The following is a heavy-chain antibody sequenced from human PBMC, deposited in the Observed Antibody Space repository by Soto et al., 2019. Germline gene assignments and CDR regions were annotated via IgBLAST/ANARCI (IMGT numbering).Heavy chain of an antibody. CDR2: IIPIFGTA. Sequence: QVQLVQSGAEVKKPGSSVKVSCKASGGTFSIYAISWVRQAPGQGIEWIGGIIPIFGTANYAQKFQGRVTITADESTSTAYMELSSLRSEDTAVYYCSSVDYGDYGPYYYYGMDVWGKGTTVTVSS. V-gene: IGHV1-69*12. CDR3: SSVDYGDYGPYYYYGMDV. CDR1: GGTFSIYA. D-gene: IGHD4-17*01. J-gene: IGHJ6*04.